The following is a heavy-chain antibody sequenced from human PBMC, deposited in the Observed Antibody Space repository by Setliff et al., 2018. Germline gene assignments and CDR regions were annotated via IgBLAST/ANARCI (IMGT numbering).Heavy chain of an antibody. D-gene: IGHD3-3*01. CDR1: GVSISSYY. V-gene: IGHV4-59*01. CDR2: IQKSGGT. Sequence: SETLSLTCNVSGVSISSYYWSWIRQPPGKGLESIGYIQKSGGTNYNPALKSRVTISVDTSTDQFSLKLRSVTAADTAVYYCARLSWNGLRYYGLDVWGQGTTVTVSS. J-gene: IGHJ6*02. CDR3: ARLSWNGLRYYGLDV.